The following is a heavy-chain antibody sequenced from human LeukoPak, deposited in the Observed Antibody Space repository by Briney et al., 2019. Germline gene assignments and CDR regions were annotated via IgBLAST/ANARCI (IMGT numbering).Heavy chain of an antibody. CDR3: ARVSRGGYNWNDVPYYYYMDV. Sequence: PGGSLRLSCAASGFTFSSYWMHWVRRAPGKGLVWVSRINSDGSSTSYADSVKGRFTISRDNAKNTLYLQMNSLRAEDTAVYYCARVSRGGYNWNDVPYYYYMDVWGKGTTVTISS. D-gene: IGHD1-20*01. V-gene: IGHV3-74*01. J-gene: IGHJ6*03. CDR1: GFTFSSYW. CDR2: INSDGSST.